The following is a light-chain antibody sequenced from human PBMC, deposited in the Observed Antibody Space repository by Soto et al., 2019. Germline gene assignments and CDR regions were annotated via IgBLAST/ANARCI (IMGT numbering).Light chain of an antibody. V-gene: IGKV3-15*01. J-gene: IGKJ5*01. CDR2: GAS. CDR1: QSVSTN. Sequence: EIVMTQSPATLSVSPGETVTLSCRASQSVSTNSAWYQQRPGQAPRLLIYGASTRATGIPARFSSSGSGTEFTLTISSLQSEDFAVYYCQQYKDWFSITFGQGTRLEIK. CDR3: QQYKDWFSIT.